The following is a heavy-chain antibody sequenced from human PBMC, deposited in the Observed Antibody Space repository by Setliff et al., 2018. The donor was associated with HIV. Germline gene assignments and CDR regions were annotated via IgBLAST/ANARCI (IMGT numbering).Heavy chain of an antibody. J-gene: IGHJ4*02. D-gene: IGHD6-19*01. V-gene: IGHV5-51*01. CDR3: ARRGIGKYSSGRFDF. CDR1: GYNFTTYW. CDR2: IYPADSES. Sequence: GESLKISCKGSGYNFTTYWIGWVRQMPGKGLEWMGIIYPADSESRYSPSFQGQVTISADKSITTAYLQWSSLKASDTAFYYCARRGIGKYSSGRFDFWGQGTLVTVSS.